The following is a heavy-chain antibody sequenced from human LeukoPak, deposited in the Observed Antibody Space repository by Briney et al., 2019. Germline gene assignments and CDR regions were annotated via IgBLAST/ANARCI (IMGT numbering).Heavy chain of an antibody. CDR3: ARRWDLLPDH. Sequence: PGGSLRLSCAASGFNLYDYGMSSVRQAPGKGLEWVSGIAWDGGITGYADSVNGRFTISRDNSKNSFYLQMNSLRVEDTALYYCARRWDLLPDHWGPGTLVTVSS. J-gene: IGHJ4*02. CDR2: IAWDGGIT. CDR1: GFNLYDYG. D-gene: IGHD1-26*01. V-gene: IGHV3-20*04.